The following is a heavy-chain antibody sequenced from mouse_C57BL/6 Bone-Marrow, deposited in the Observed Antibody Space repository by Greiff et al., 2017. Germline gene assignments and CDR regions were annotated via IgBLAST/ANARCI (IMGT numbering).Heavy chain of an antibody. CDR3: TSDYGSSPYYFDY. CDR2: IDPETGGT. V-gene: IGHV1-15*01. J-gene: IGHJ2*01. CDR1: GYTFTDYE. Sequence: VKLQQSGAELVRPGASVTLSCKASGYTFTDYEMHWVKQTPVHGLEWIGAIDPETGGTAYNQKFKGKAILTADKSSSTAYMELRSLTSEDSAVYYCTSDYGSSPYYFDYWGQGTTLTVSS. D-gene: IGHD1-1*01.